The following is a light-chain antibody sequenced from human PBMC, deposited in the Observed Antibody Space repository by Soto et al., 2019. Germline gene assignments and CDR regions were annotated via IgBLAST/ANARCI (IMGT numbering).Light chain of an antibody. Sequence: EIVLTQSPGTLSLSPGERATLSCRASQSVSSSYLAWYQQKPGQAPRLLIYGASSRATGIPDRFSGSGSGTDFTLTISRLEPEECAVYYCQQYGSSPTFGGGTKVEIQ. CDR1: QSVSSSY. CDR3: QQYGSSPT. CDR2: GAS. J-gene: IGKJ4*01. V-gene: IGKV3-20*01.